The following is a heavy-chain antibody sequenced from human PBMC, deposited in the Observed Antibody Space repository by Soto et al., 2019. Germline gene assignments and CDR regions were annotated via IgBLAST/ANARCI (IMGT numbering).Heavy chain of an antibody. CDR1: GFTFSSYS. J-gene: IGHJ2*01. CDR3: ARVQGYYDSSYFDL. V-gene: IGHV3-48*02. D-gene: IGHD3-22*01. CDR2: ISSSSSTI. Sequence: GGSLRLSCAASGFTFSSYSMNWVRQAPGKGLEWVSYISSSSSTIYYADSVKGRFTISRDNAKNSLYLQMNSLRDEDTVVYYCARVQGYYDSSYFDLWGRGTLVTVSS.